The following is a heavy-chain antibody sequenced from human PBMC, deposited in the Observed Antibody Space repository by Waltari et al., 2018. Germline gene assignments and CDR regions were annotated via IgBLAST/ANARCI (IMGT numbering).Heavy chain of an antibody. V-gene: IGHV3-53*01. J-gene: IGHJ4*02. D-gene: IGHD2-15*01. Sequence: LVQSEGGWIHTARSLRLFCRVPVLSVATAYHSWVRQAPGQGVEWVGVICGGEQGYYSDSGRGRFTISKDTSENSVYLQMNSLRVDDTAVYYCATHCPSGRCFRWFYYDSWGQGSLVTVSS. CDR2: ICGGEQG. CDR1: VLSVATAY. CDR3: ATHCPSGRCFRWFYYDS.